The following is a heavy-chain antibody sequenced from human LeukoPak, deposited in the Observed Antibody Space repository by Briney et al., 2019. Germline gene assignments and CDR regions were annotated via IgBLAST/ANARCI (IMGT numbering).Heavy chain of an antibody. Sequence: GGSLRLSCAASGFTFSSYSMNWVRQAPGKGLEWVSSISSSSSYIYYADSVKGRFTISRDNAKNSLYLQMNSLRAEDTALYYCAKYYGAAGFDLWGRGTLVTVSS. CDR1: GFTFSSYS. J-gene: IGHJ2*01. V-gene: IGHV3-21*04. D-gene: IGHD3-3*01. CDR2: ISSSSSYI. CDR3: AKYYGAAGFDL.